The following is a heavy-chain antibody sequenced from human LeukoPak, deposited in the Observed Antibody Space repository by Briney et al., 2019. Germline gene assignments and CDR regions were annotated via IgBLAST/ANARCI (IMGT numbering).Heavy chain of an antibody. V-gene: IGHV5-51*01. J-gene: IGHJ6*03. CDR3: ARLSAGDGYNYGRGYYYYYMDV. CDR1: GYSFTSYW. D-gene: IGHD5-24*01. CDR2: IYPGDSDT. Sequence: GESLKISCKGSGYSFTSYWIGWVRQMPGKGLEWMGIIYPGDSDTRYSPSFQGQVTISADKSISTAYLQWSSLKASDTAMYYCARLSAGDGYNYGRGYYYYYMDVWGKGTTVTVSS.